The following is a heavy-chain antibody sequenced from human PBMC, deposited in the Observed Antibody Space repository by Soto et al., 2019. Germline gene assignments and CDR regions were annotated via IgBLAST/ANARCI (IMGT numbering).Heavy chain of an antibody. CDR2: MSGTGDRT. Sequence: PGGSLRLSCAASGFTFANYAMSWVRQAPGKGLEWVSGMSGTGDRTYYADPVRGRFTISRDNSKNTLYLQMNSLRAEDTAIYYCAKEVISDYWGQGTLVTVSS. V-gene: IGHV3-23*01. D-gene: IGHD4-4*01. CDR1: GFTFANYA. J-gene: IGHJ4*02. CDR3: AKEVISDY.